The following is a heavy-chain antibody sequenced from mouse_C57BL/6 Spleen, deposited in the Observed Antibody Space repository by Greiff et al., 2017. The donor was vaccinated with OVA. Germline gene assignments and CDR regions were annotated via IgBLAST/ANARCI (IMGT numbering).Heavy chain of an antibody. J-gene: IGHJ4*01. CDR1: GYTFTDYY. CDR3: ARGDGGYDYPYYYAMDY. D-gene: IGHD2-4*01. V-gene: IGHV1-26*01. Sequence: EVQLQQSGPELVKPGASVKISCKASGYTFTDYYMNWVKQSHGKSLEWIGDINPNNGGTSYNQKFKGKATLTVDKSSSTAYMELRSLTAEDSAVYYCARGDGGYDYPYYYAMDYWGQGTSVTVSS. CDR2: INPNNGGT.